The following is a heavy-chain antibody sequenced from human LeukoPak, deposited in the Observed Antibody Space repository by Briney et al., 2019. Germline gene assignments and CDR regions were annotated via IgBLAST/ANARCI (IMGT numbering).Heavy chain of an antibody. Sequence: SETLSLTCTVSGGSISSSSYYWGWLRQPPGTGLEWIGSIYYSGSTYYNPSLKSRVTISVDTSKNQFSLKLSSVTAADTAVYYCARPGTVTSPYYYYYMDVWGKGTTVTVSS. CDR1: GGSISSSSYY. J-gene: IGHJ6*03. CDR2: IYYSGST. D-gene: IGHD4-11*01. V-gene: IGHV4-39*01. CDR3: ARPGTVTSPYYYYYMDV.